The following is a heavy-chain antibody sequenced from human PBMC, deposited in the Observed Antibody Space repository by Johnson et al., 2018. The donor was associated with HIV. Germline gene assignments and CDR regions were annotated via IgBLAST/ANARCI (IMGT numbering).Heavy chain of an antibody. Sequence: QVQLVESGGGVVQPGGSLRLSCAASGFTFISYAMHWVRQAPGKGLEWVGRVKSISDGGTADYADSVKGRFTISRDNSKNTLYLQMSSLKAEDTAMYYCARDGESQQLPLGDACDVWGQGTMVIVSS. J-gene: IGHJ3*01. D-gene: IGHD6-13*01. CDR3: ARDGESQQLPLGDACDV. V-gene: IGHV3-30*04. CDR2: KSISDGGTA. CDR1: GFTFISYA.